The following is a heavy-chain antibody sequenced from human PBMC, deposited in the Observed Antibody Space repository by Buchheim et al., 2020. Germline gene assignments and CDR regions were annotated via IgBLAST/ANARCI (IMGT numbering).Heavy chain of an antibody. CDR1: GGSFSGYY. CDR3: ARGPATVTMYYGMDV. J-gene: IGHJ6*01. Sequence: QVQLQQWGAGLLKPSETLSLTCSVYGGSFSGYYWSWIRQPPGKGLEWIGEINHSGSTNYNPSLKSRVTISVDTSKHQFSLNLSSVTAADTAVYYCARGPATVTMYYGMDVWGQGTT. CDR2: INHSGST. V-gene: IGHV4-34*01. D-gene: IGHD4-17*01.